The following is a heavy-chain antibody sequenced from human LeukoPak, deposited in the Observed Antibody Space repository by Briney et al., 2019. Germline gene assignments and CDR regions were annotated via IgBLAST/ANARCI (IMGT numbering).Heavy chain of an antibody. CDR3: ARVEDCSSTSCYGENTDY. Sequence: GGSLRLSCAASEFTFSSYAMTWVRQAPGKGLEWVSGISGSGDNAYYADSVKGRFTISRDNAKNSLYLQMNSLRAEDTAVYYCARVEDCSSTSCYGENTDYWGQGTLVTVSS. J-gene: IGHJ4*02. CDR2: ISGSGDNA. CDR1: EFTFSSYA. D-gene: IGHD2-2*01. V-gene: IGHV3-23*01.